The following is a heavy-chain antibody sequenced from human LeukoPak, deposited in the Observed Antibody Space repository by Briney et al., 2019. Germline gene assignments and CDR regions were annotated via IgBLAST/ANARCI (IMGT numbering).Heavy chain of an antibody. CDR1: GYSISSGYY. CDR3: ARGGKMRWLRSDDAFDI. D-gene: IGHD5-12*01. V-gene: IGHV4-38-2*02. J-gene: IGHJ3*02. CDR2: IYHSGST. Sequence: SETLSLTCTVSGYSISSGYYWGWIRQPPGKGLEWIGSIYHSGSTYYNPSLKSRVTISVDTSKNQFSLKLSSVTAADTAVYYCARGGKMRWLRSDDAFDIWGQGTMVTVSS.